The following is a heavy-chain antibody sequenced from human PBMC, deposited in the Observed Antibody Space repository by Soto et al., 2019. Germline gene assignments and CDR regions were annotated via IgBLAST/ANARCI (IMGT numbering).Heavy chain of an antibody. CDR1: ADSIRGSNW. J-gene: IGHJ4*02. D-gene: IGHD6-13*01. CDR2: ISHSGTT. CDR3: ARNQYNNAWYHFDY. V-gene: IGHV4-4*02. Sequence: QVLLQESGPGLVKPSGTLSLTCAVSADSIRGSNWWSWVRQPPGKGLEWIGEISHSGTTNYNPSLKSRVTMSVDKSKNQFSLRLTSVTAADTAVYYCARNQYNNAWYHFDYWGQGTLVTVSS.